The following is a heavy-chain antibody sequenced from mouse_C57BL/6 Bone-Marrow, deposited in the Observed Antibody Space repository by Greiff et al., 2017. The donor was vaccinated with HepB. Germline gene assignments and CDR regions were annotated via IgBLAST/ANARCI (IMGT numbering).Heavy chain of an antibody. CDR1: GFTFSDYY. CDR3: ARQYYDYDWYFDV. V-gene: IGHV5-12*01. CDR2: ISNGGGST. D-gene: IGHD2-4*01. Sequence: EVNVVEPGGGLVQPGGSLKLSCAASGFTFSDYYMYWVRQTPEKRLEWVAYISNGGGSTYYPDTVKGRFTISRDNAKNTLYLQMSRLKSEDTAMYYCARQYYDYDWYFDVWGTGTTVTVSS. J-gene: IGHJ1*03.